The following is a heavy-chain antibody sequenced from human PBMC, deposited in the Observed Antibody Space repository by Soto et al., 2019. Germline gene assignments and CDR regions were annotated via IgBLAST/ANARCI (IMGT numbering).Heavy chain of an antibody. CDR1: GFAFNNYG. CDR3: AREDSIIIPAVSDF. D-gene: IGHD2-2*01. Sequence: LSCTVSGFAFNNYGINWVRQAPGKGLEWVSSISKSDYTYYSDSVKGRFTISRDNAKNSVSLQMNTLRVEDTAVYYCAREDSIIIPAVSDFWDQGTLVTVSS. J-gene: IGHJ4*02. CDR2: ISKSDYT. V-gene: IGHV3-21*01.